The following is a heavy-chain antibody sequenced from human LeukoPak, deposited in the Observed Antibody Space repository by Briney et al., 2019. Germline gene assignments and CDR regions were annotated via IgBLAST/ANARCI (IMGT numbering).Heavy chain of an antibody. V-gene: IGHV1-2*06. CDR2: INPNSGGT. CDR1: GYTFTGYY. D-gene: IGHD1-26*01. CDR3: ARERIVGATADY. Sequence: ASVKVSCKASGYTFTGYYMHWVRQAPGQGLEWMGRINPNSGGTNYVQKFQGRVTMTRDTSISTAYMELSRLRSDDTAVYYCARERIVGATADYWGQGTLVTVSS. J-gene: IGHJ4*02.